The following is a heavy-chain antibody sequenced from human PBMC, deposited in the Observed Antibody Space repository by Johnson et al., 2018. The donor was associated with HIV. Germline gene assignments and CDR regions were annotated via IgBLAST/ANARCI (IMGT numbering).Heavy chain of an antibody. CDR1: GFTFSSYW. CDR3: ARAWKSAFDI. D-gene: IGHD1-1*01. V-gene: IGHV3-7*01. CDR2: IKQDGSEK. Sequence: EVQLVESGGGLVQPGGSLRLSCAASGFTFSSYWMTWVRQSPGKGLEWVANIKQDGSEKYYVDSVKGRFTISRDNPKNSLYLQMNSLRAEDTAVYYCARAWKSAFDIWGQGTMVTVSS. J-gene: IGHJ3*02.